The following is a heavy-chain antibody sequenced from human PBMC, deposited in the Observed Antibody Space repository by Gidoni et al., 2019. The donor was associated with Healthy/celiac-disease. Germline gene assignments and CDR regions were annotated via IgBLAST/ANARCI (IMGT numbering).Heavy chain of an antibody. CDR1: GYTFTSSD. Sequence: VQLVQSAAEVKKPRAPAKAPCKASGYTFTSSDTNWVRQATGQGLEWMGWRNPNSGNTGYAQKFQGRGTMTRNTSISTAYMELSSLGSEDTAVYYWARVAEDDYWGQGTLVTVSA. CDR2: RNPNSGNT. V-gene: IGHV1-8*01. D-gene: IGHD6-19*01. J-gene: IGHJ4*02. CDR3: ARVAEDDY.